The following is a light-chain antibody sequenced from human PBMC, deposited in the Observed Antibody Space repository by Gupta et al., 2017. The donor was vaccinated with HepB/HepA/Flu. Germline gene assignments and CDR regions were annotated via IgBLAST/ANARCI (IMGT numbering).Light chain of an antibody. CDR1: SSDVGGYNF. CDR3: SSYTSNNRGVL. J-gene: IGLJ2*01. CDR2: DVS. Sequence: QSALTQPASVSGSPGQSITISCTGTSSDVGGYNFVSWFQQHPGKVHKAMIYDVSNRPSGVSNRFSGSKSGNTAYLTIAGLQAEDEADDYCSSYTSNNRGVLFGGGTKLTVL. V-gene: IGLV2-14*01.